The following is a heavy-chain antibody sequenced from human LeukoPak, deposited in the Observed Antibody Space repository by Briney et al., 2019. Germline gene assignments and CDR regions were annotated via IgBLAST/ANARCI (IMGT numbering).Heavy chain of an antibody. CDR2: IYYSGST. CDR1: GGSISSYY. Sequence: TSETLSLTCSVSGGSISSYYWSWIRQPPGKGLEWIGYIYYSGSTNFKSPLKSRVTISVDTSKNQFSLKLSSVTAADTAVYYCARGASWWWGIWGQGTMVTVSS. CDR3: ARGASWWWGI. J-gene: IGHJ3*02. V-gene: IGHV4-59*01. D-gene: IGHD2-8*02.